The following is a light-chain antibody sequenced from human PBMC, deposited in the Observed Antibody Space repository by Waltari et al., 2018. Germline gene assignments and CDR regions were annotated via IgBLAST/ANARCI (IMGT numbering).Light chain of an antibody. V-gene: IGKV3-20*01. Sequence: EIVLTQSPGTLALSTGERATLSCRASQSVGSALAWYQQKPGQAPRLLIYDASSRATGISDKFSGSGSGTDFSLTINRVEPEDFAVYFCQMYVRLPVTFGQGTKVEVK. CDR3: QMYVRLPVT. J-gene: IGKJ1*01. CDR2: DAS. CDR1: QSVGSA.